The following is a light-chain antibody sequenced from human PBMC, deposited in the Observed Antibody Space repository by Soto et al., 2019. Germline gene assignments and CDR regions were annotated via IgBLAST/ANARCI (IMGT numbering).Light chain of an antibody. CDR1: SSNIGSNY. V-gene: IGLV1-47*01. CDR2: RNN. Sequence: QSVLTQPPSASGTPGQRVTISCSGSSSNIGSNYAYWYQQLPGTAPKLLIYRNNQRPSGVPDRFSGSKSGTSASLAISGLRSEDEADYYCAAWDDSLSGRWVFGGGTKLTVL. CDR3: AAWDDSLSGRWV. J-gene: IGLJ3*02.